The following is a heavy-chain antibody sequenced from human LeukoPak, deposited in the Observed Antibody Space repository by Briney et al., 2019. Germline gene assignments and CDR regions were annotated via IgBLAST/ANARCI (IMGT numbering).Heavy chain of an antibody. V-gene: IGHV4-61*02. CDR2: ISTSGTT. Sequence: SQTLSLTCTVSGDSISSGSYYWSWIRQPAGKGLEWIGRISTSGTTNYNPSFKSRVTISVDTSKNQFSLRLSSVTAADPAVYYCTKGYGWEASYYYYYVDVWGKGTTVTISS. CDR1: GDSISSGSYY. J-gene: IGHJ6*03. D-gene: IGHD1-26*01. CDR3: TKGYGWEASYYYYYVDV.